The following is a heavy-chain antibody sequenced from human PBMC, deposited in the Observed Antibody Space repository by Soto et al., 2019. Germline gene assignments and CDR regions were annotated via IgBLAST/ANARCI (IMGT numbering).Heavy chain of an antibody. D-gene: IGHD3-22*01. V-gene: IGHV3-15*07. J-gene: IGHJ4*02. CDR3: TTDWPDDSSGYSDY. CDR1: GFTFSNAW. Sequence: GGSLRLSCAASGFTFSNAWMNWVRQAPGKGLEWVGRIKSKTDGGTTDYAAPVKGRFTISRDDSKNTLYLQMNSLKTEDTAVYYCTTDWPDDSSGYSDYWGQGTLVTVSS. CDR2: IKSKTDGGTT.